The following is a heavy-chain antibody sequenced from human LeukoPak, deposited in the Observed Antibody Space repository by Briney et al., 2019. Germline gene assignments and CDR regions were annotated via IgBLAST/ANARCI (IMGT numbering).Heavy chain of an antibody. CDR1: GGSISSSSYY. Sequence: SETLSLTCTVSGGSISSSSYYWGWIRQPPGKGLEWIGSIYHSGATYYNPSLKSRVTLSVDMAKNHFSLKVRSVTAADTAVYYCARVHFGSESRHSDHWGQGTLVIVSS. CDR3: ARVHFGSESRHSDH. CDR2: IYHSGAT. J-gene: IGHJ4*02. D-gene: IGHD2/OR15-2a*01. V-gene: IGHV4-39*02.